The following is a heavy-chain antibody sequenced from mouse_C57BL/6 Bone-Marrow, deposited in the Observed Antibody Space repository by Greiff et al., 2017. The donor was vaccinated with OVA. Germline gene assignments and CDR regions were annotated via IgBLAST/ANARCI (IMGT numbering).Heavy chain of an antibody. CDR1: GFTFSDYG. J-gene: IGHJ3*01. CDR2: ISSGSSTI. V-gene: IGHV5-17*01. Sequence: EVKLMESGGGLVKPGGSLKLSCAASGFTFSDYGMHWVRQAPEKGLEWVAYISSGSSTIYYADTVKGRFTISRDNAKNTLFLQMTSLRSEDTAMYYCAIYYYGWFAYWGQGTLVTVSA. CDR3: AIYYYGWFAY. D-gene: IGHD1-1*01.